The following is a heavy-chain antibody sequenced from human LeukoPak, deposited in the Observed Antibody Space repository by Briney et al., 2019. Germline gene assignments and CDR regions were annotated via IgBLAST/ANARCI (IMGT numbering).Heavy chain of an antibody. Sequence: GGSLRLSCAASGFTVSSNYMSWVRQAPGKGLEWVSVIYSGGSTYYADSVKGRFTISRDNSKNTLYLQMNSLRAEDTAVYYCARDSPVGTLDYWGQGTLVTVSS. D-gene: IGHD1-1*01. CDR3: ARDSPVGTLDY. CDR2: IYSGGST. V-gene: IGHV3-66*01. J-gene: IGHJ4*02. CDR1: GFTVSSNY.